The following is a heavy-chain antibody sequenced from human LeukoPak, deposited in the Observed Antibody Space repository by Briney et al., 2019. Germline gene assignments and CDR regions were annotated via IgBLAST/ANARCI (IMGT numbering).Heavy chain of an antibody. CDR3: AILAPNTATYRVYDSLYI. CDR2: IRYDGSNK. V-gene: IGHV3-30*02. J-gene: IGHJ3*02. CDR1: GFTFSSYG. D-gene: IGHD5-18*01. Sequence: PGGSLRLSCAASGFTFSSYGMHWVRQAPGKGLEWVAFIRYDGSNKYYASFVKGRSIISRDNSKNTLYLQMNSLRAEDTAVYRCAILAPNTATYRVYDSLYIWGQGKMVTVSS.